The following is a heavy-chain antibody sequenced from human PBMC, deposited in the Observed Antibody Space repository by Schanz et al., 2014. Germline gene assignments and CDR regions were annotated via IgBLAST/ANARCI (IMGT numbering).Heavy chain of an antibody. V-gene: IGHV3-21*01. CDR3: ARDLNRCGGDCYSG. J-gene: IGHJ4*02. D-gene: IGHD2-21*02. CDR1: GFTFSTTW. CDR2: ISPSSSYI. Sequence: EVQLVESGGGLIKPGGSLRLSCLASGFTFSTTWMNWVRQAPGRGLEWVSSISPSSSYIYYADSVKGRFTISRDNAKNSLYLQMNSLRAEDTAVYYCARDLNRCGGDCYSGWGQGTLVTVSS.